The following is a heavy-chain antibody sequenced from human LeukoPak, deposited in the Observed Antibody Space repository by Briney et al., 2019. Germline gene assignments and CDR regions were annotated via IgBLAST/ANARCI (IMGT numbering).Heavy chain of an antibody. CDR3: ARGPRGDYYYMDV. CDR1: GGSFSGYY. Sequence: SETLSLTCAVYGGSFSGYYWSWIRQPPGEGLEWIGEINHSGSTNYNPSLKSRVTISVDTSKNQFSLKLSSVTAADTAVYYCARGPRGDYYYMDVWGKGTTVTVSS. CDR2: INHSGST. V-gene: IGHV4-34*01. J-gene: IGHJ6*03. D-gene: IGHD6-25*01.